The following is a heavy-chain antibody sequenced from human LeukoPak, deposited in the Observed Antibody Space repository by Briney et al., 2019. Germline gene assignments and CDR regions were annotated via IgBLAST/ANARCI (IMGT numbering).Heavy chain of an antibody. D-gene: IGHD2-2*01. Sequence: GASVKVSCKASGYTFTGYYMHWVRQAPGQGLEWMGWINPNSGGTNYAQKFQGRVTMTRDTSISTAYMELSRLRSDDTAVYYCARGAFVVVPAAMKGALDYWGQGTLVTVSS. CDR3: ARGAFVVVPAAMKGALDY. CDR2: INPNSGGT. J-gene: IGHJ4*02. V-gene: IGHV1-2*02. CDR1: GYTFTGYY.